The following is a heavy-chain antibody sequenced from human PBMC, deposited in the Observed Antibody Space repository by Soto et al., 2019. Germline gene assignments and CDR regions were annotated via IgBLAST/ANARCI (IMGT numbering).Heavy chain of an antibody. CDR2: IIPILGIA. CDR3: ARLGGYDSRYYCYGMDV. V-gene: IGHV1-69*02. D-gene: IGHD5-12*01. CDR1: GGTFSSYT. Sequence: QVQLVQSGAEVKKPGSSVKVSCKASGGTFSSYTISWVRQAPGQGLEWMGRIIPILGIANYAQKFQGRLTITADKSTSTAYMELSSLRSEDTAVYYCARLGGYDSRYYCYGMDVWGQGTTVTVSS. J-gene: IGHJ6*02.